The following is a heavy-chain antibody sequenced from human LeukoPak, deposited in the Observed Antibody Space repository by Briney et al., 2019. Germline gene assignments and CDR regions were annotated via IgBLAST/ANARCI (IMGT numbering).Heavy chain of an antibody. CDR1: GGSISSGTYY. D-gene: IGHD4-17*01. CDR2: IYYSGSA. Sequence: PSETQSLTCTVSGGSISSGTYYWGWIRQPPGTGLEWIGSIYYSGSAYNNPSLKSRVTIFVDTSKNQFSLKLSSVTATDTAVYYCARTYGDYDDAFDVWGQGTMVTVSS. CDR3: ARTYGDYDDAFDV. V-gene: IGHV4-39*01. J-gene: IGHJ3*01.